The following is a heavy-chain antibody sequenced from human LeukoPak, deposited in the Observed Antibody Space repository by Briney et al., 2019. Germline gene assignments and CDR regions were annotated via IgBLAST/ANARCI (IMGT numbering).Heavy chain of an antibody. CDR3: ARDLEWGRGVIEGENWFDP. CDR2: IIPIFGTA. D-gene: IGHD3-3*01. CDR1: GGTFSIYA. J-gene: IGHJ5*02. V-gene: IGHV1-69*13. Sequence: SVKVSCKASGGTFSIYAISWVRQAPGQGLEWMGGIIPIFGTANYAQKFQGRVTITADESTSTAYMELSSLRSEDTAVYYCARDLEWGRGVIEGENWFDPWGQGTLVTVSS.